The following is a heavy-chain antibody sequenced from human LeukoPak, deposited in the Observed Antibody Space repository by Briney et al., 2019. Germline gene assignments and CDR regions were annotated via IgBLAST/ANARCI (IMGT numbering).Heavy chain of an antibody. J-gene: IGHJ6*02. CDR1: GHTFTNYG. V-gene: IGHV1-18*01. Sequence: ASVKVSCKASGHTFTNYGISWVRQAPGQGLEWLGWISAYNGNTHFAQQFQGRLTVTTDTSTSTAYLELRSLRSDDAAVYYCARDQPYYYGSGTWALTRIEDSYAMDVWGQGTTITVSS. CDR3: ARDQPYYYGSGTWALTRIEDSYAMDV. CDR2: ISAYNGNT. D-gene: IGHD3-10*01.